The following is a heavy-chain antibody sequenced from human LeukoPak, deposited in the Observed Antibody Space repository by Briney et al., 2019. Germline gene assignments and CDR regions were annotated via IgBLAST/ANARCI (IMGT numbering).Heavy chain of an antibody. D-gene: IGHD6-19*01. CDR1: GLSFRTYG. CDR3: AKDTTGGWSGYFDS. V-gene: IGHV3-33*06. J-gene: IGHJ4*02. Sequence: GGSLRLSCAASGLSFRTYGVHWVRQAPGKGLEWVAVIWHDGSAEFYGDSVKGRFSISRDDSKNTVSLQMNSLGVEDTALYFCAKDTTGGWSGYFDSWGQGILVTVSS. CDR2: IWHDGSAE.